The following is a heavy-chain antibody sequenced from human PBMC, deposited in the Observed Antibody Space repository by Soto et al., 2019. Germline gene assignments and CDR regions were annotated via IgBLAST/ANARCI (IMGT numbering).Heavy chain of an antibody. V-gene: IGHV3-66*01. J-gene: IGHJ6*02. CDR2: IYSGGST. CDR3: ARDRPLGYCTNGVCPHYYGMDV. Sequence: GGSLRLSCAASGFTVSSNYMSWVRQAPGKGLEWVSVIYSGGSTYYADSVKGRFTISRHNSKNTLYLQMNSLRAEDTAVYYCARDRPLGYCTNGVCPHYYGMDVWGQGTTVTVSS. CDR1: GFTVSSNY. D-gene: IGHD2-8*01.